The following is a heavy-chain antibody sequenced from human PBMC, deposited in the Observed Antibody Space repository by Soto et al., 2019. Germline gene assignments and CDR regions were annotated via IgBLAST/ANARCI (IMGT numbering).Heavy chain of an antibody. CDR3: ARDRAYSSGWYDDAFDI. V-gene: IGHV3-33*01. D-gene: IGHD6-19*01. Sequence: SLRLSCAASGFTFSSYGMHWVRQAPGKGLEWVAVIWYDGSNKYYADSVKGRFTISRDNSKNTLYLQMNSLRAEDTAVYYCARDRAYSSGWYDDAFDIWGQGTMVTVSS. CDR1: GFTFSSYG. J-gene: IGHJ3*02. CDR2: IWYDGSNK.